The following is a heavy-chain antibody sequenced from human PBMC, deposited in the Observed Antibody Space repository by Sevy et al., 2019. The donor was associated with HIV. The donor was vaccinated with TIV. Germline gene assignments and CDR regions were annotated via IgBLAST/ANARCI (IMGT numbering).Heavy chain of an antibody. Sequence: KQSQTLSLTCAISGDSVSSNSAAWNWIRQSPSRGLEWLGRTYYRSKWYNDYAVSVKSRITINPDTPKNQFSLQLNSVTPEDTAVYYCARGRVSSGYYRRYYYYGMDVWGQGTTVTVSS. CDR3: ARGRVSSGYYRRYYYYGMDV. CDR1: GDSVSSNSAA. V-gene: IGHV6-1*01. D-gene: IGHD3-22*01. CDR2: TYYRSKWYN. J-gene: IGHJ6*02.